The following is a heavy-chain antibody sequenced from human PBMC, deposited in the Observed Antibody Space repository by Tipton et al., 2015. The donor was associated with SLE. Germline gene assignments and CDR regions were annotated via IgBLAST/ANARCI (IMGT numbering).Heavy chain of an antibody. D-gene: IGHD2-21*01. CDR1: GGSICSHY. J-gene: IGHJ2*01. Sequence: TLSLTCTVSGGSICSHYWSWIRQPPGKGLEWIGYIYYSGSTNYNPSLKSRVTISVETSKNQFSLKLSSVTAADTAVYYCARGPIVVVIAAVWYFDLWGRGTLVTVSS. CDR3: ARGPIVVVIAAVWYFDL. CDR2: IYYSGST. V-gene: IGHV4-59*11.